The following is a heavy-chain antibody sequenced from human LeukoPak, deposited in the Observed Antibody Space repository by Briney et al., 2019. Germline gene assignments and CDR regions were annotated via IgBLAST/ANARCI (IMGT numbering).Heavy chain of an antibody. J-gene: IGHJ4*02. V-gene: IGHV4-59*08. Sequence: ASETLSLTCTVSGGSISSYYWSWIRQPPGKGLEWIGYIYYSGSTNYNPSLKSRVTISVDTSKNQFSLKLSSVTAADTAVYYCARHVCSGGSCYWAPAYFDYWGQGTLVTVSS. CDR3: ARHVCSGGSCYWAPAYFDY. D-gene: IGHD2-15*01. CDR2: IYYSGST. CDR1: GGSISSYY.